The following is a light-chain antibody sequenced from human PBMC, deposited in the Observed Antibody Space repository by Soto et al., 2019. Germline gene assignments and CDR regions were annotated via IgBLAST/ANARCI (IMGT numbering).Light chain of an antibody. J-gene: IGKJ5*01. CDR1: QSVSSN. CDR3: QQYNNWPPSIT. V-gene: IGKV3-15*01. Sequence: EIVMTESPATLSVSPGERATLSCRASQSVSSNLAWYQQNPGQAPRLLIYGASTRATGIPARFSGSGSGTEFTLTISSLQSADFAVYYCQQYNNWPPSITFGQGTRLEIK. CDR2: GAS.